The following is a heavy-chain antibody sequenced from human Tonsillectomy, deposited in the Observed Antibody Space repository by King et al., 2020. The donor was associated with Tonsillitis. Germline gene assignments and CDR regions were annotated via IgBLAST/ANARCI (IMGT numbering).Heavy chain of an antibody. V-gene: IGHV4-59*02. J-gene: IGHJ4*02. CDR2: IYDSETT. D-gene: IGHD6-19*01. CDR1: GGPVSSYY. CDR3: ARGGVDSSGWYDFFDY. Sequence: QLQESGPGLVKPSETLSLTCTVSGGPVSSYYWSWIRQPPGKGLEWIGYIYDSETTNYNPSLKSRVTISVDTSKKQFSLKLNSVTAADTAVYYCARGGVDSSGWYDFFDYWGQGTLVTVSS.